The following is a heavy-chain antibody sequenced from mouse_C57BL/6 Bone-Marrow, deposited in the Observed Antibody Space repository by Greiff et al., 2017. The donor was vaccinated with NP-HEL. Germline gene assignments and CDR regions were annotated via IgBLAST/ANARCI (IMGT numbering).Heavy chain of an antibody. V-gene: IGHV1-69*01. CDR3: ARDYSILMDY. CDR1: GYTFTSYW. Sequence: QVQLQQPGAELVMPGATVKLSCKASGYTFTSYWMHWVKQRPGQGLEWIGEIDPSDSYTNYNQKFKGKSTLTVDKSSSTAYMQFSSLTSEDSAVYYCARDYSILMDYWGQGTSVTVSS. CDR2: IDPSDSYT. D-gene: IGHD2-5*01. J-gene: IGHJ4*01.